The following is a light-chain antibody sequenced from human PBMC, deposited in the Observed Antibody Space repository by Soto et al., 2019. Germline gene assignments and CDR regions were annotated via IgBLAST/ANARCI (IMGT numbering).Light chain of an antibody. Sequence: QSALTQPASVSGSPGQSITISCTGTSSDVGGYNYVSWYQQHPGKAPKLMIYEVSNRPSGVSNRFSGSKSGNTASLTISGLKAEDEADYYCSSYTSSANWVFGGGTKVTVL. CDR2: EVS. J-gene: IGLJ3*02. V-gene: IGLV2-14*01. CDR1: SSDVGGYNY. CDR3: SSYTSSANWV.